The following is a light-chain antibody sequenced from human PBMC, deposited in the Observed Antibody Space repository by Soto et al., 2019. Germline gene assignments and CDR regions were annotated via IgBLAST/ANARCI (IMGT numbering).Light chain of an antibody. CDR2: DAS. J-gene: IGKJ5*01. Sequence: DKQMCQSPSPPSPSVGDRVTITCRASQSISSWLAWYQQKPGKAPKLLIYDASSLESGVPSRFSGSGSGTEFTLTISSLRPDDFATYYCQQYNSYSITFGQGTRLEIK. CDR3: QQYNSYSIT. V-gene: IGKV1-5*01. CDR1: QSISSW.